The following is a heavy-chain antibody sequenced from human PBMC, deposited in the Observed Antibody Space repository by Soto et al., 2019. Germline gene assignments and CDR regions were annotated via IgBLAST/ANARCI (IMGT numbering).Heavy chain of an antibody. J-gene: IGHJ5*02. CDR1: GGSISSGGYY. V-gene: IGHV4-31*03. Sequence: QVQLQESGPGLVKPSQTLSLTCTVSGGSISSGGYYWSWIRQHPGQGLEWIGYIYYSGCTYYNPSLKSRVTISVDTSKNQFSLKLSSVTAADTAVYYCARVRVVATIAGWFDPWGQGTLVTVSS. CDR2: IYYSGCT. CDR3: ARVRVVATIAGWFDP. D-gene: IGHD5-12*01.